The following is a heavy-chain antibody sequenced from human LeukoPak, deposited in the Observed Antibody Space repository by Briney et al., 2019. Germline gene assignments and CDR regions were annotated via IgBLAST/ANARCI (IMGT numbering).Heavy chain of an antibody. CDR3: ARMYSSTWYNAFDL. V-gene: IGHV4-28*01. Sequence: PSETLSLTCAVSSYSMTNANWRGWIGQPPGKGLEWIGEIYYSGSSYYNPSLNSRLTMSVDTSKNQFSLKLTSVTAVDTAMYYCARMYSSTWYNAFDLWGQGTMVTVSS. CDR1: SYSMTNANW. J-gene: IGHJ3*01. CDR2: IYYSGSS. D-gene: IGHD6-13*01.